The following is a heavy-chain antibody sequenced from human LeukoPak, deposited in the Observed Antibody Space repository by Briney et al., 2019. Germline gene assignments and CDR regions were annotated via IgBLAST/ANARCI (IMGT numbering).Heavy chain of an antibody. CDR2: IYYTGST. D-gene: IGHD6-25*01. Sequence: SSETLSLTRTVSGGSISSYSWSWIRQPPGKGLEWIGCIYYTGSTNYNPSLKSRVTISVDTSKNQFSLKLSSVTAADTAVYYCATGRSYSSVDYWGQGTLVTVSS. J-gene: IGHJ4*02. CDR1: GGSISSYS. CDR3: ATGRSYSSVDY. V-gene: IGHV4-59*01.